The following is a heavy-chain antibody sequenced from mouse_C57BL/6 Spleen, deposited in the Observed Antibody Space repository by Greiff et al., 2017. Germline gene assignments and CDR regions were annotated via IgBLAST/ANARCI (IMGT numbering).Heavy chain of an antibody. CDR2: IDPSDSYT. CDR1: GYTFTSYW. CDR3: TRSYSSYRCFDV. V-gene: IGHV1-59*01. D-gene: IGHD1-1*01. Sequence: QVQLQQPGAELVRPGTSVKLSCKASGYTFTSYWMHWVKQRPGQGLEWIGVIDPSDSYTNYNQKFKGKATLTVDTASSTAYMQLSSMTSEDSAVYYCTRSYSSYRCFDVWGTGTTVTVSS. J-gene: IGHJ1*03.